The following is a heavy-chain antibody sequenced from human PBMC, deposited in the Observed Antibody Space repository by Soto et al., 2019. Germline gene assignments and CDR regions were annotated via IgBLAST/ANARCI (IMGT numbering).Heavy chain of an antibody. CDR2: IYDSGST. J-gene: IGHJ3*02. CDR1: GGSISHFY. V-gene: IGHV4-59*01. CDR3: AASYFVILTGTFAFDT. D-gene: IGHD3-9*01. Sequence: PSATLSLTCTVSGGSISHFYWSWIRQSPGKGLEWLGYIYDSGSTSYNPSLRSRVTMSMDTSKTQFSLNLSSVTAADTAVYFCAASYFVILTGTFAFDTWGHGKMLTVS.